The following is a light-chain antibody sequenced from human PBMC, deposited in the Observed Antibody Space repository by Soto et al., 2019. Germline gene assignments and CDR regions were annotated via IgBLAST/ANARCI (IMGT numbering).Light chain of an antibody. CDR3: QHSDMSPPT. CDR2: GAS. J-gene: IGKJ1*01. Sequence: DILLTQSPGSLSVSLGERATITCRASQSVRSFLAWYQQKPGKAPRLLIYGASSRDTGIPDRFSGSGSGTGFTLTITSLEPEDSAVYHCQHSDMSPPTFGQGTKVEIK. V-gene: IGKV3-20*01. CDR1: QSVRSF.